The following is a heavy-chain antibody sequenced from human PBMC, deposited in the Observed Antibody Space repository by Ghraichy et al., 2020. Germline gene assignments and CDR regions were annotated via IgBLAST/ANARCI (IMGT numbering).Heavy chain of an antibody. J-gene: IGHJ4*02. CDR1: GFTFSSYY. V-gene: IGHV3-21*01. CDR3: ARDSSGWYTFDY. Sequence: GESLNISCAASGFTFSSYYMNWVRQAPGKGLEWVSSISSSSTYIYYADSVKGRFTISRDNAKNSLYLQMNSLRAEDTAVYYCARDSSGWYTFDYWGQGTLVTVSS. D-gene: IGHD6-19*01. CDR2: ISSSSTYI.